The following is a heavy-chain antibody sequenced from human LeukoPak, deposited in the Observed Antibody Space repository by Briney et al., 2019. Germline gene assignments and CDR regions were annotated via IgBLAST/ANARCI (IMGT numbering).Heavy chain of an antibody. Sequence: SETLSLTSTVSVGSISSSSYYWGGIRQPPGRGLEWIGSIHYSGSPYYNPSLNSRVTIAEDTSKNQFSLKMSSVTAAETAVYYCASLHNFDLYYWGQGTLVTVSS. D-gene: IGHD3-9*01. CDR2: IHYSGSP. CDR3: ASLHNFDLYY. J-gene: IGHJ4*02. V-gene: IGHV4-39*01. CDR1: VGSISSSSYY.